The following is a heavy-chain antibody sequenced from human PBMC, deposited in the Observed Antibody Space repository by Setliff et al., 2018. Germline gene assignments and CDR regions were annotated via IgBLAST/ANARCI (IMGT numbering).Heavy chain of an antibody. CDR1: GYTFTSYG. V-gene: IGHV1-18*01. J-gene: IGHJ4*02. CDR3: ARVRGMGFLFHPIDY. D-gene: IGHD2-21*01. Sequence: RASVKVSCKASGYTFTSYGISWVRQAPGQGLEWMGWISGYNGNTKYAQKFQGRVTMTTDTSTSTAYMELRSLRTDDTAVYYCARVRGMGFLFHPIDYWGQGTLVTVSS. CDR2: ISGYNGNT.